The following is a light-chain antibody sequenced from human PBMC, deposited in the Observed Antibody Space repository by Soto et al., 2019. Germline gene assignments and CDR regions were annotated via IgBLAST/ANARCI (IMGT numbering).Light chain of an antibody. J-gene: IGKJ4*01. V-gene: IGKV1-27*01. CDR2: TSS. Sequence: DIQMTQSPSSLSASVGDRVTITCRASQGIGNYLAWYQQKPGKVPKLLIYTSSTLQSGVPSRFSGSGSGTDFTHTVSNLQPEDVATYYCQKHNTAPLTFGGGTKVEIK. CDR3: QKHNTAPLT. CDR1: QGIGNY.